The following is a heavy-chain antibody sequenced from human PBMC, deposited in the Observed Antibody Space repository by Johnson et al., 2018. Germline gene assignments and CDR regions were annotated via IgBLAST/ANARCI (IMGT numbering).Heavy chain of an antibody. V-gene: IGHV1-8*01. J-gene: IGHJ3*02. CDR2: MNPNSGNT. CDR1: GYTFTSYD. Sequence: QVQLVQSGAEVKKPGASVKVSCKASGYTFTSYDINWVRQATGQGLEWMGWMNPNSGNTGYAQKFQGRVTMTRNTSISTAYMEPSSLRSEDTAVYYSATYYCSSTSCQPEAFDIWGQGTMVTVSS. CDR3: ATYYCSSTSCQPEAFDI. D-gene: IGHD2-2*01.